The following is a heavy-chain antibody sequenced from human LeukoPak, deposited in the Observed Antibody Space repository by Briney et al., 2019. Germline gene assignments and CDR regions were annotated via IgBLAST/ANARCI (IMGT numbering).Heavy chain of an antibody. CDR2: IGAYNGNT. CDR3: ARDDSSGWYSYYYYYYGMDV. CDR1: GYTFTSYG. D-gene: IGHD6-19*01. V-gene: IGHV1-18*04. J-gene: IGHJ6*04. Sequence: ASVKVSCKASGYTFTSYGISWVRQAPGQGLEWMGWIGAYNGNTNYAQKLQGRVTMTTDTSTSTAYMELRSLRSDDTAVYYCARDDSSGWYSYYYYYYGMDVWGKGTTVTVSS.